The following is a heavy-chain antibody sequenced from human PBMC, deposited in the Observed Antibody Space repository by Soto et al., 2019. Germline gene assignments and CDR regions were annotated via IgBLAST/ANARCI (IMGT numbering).Heavy chain of an antibody. J-gene: IGHJ4*02. CDR1: GFTFNSYV. V-gene: IGHV3-23*01. D-gene: IGHD3-22*01. CDR3: ARGRYLDSSDYWVANMPFDH. CDR2: FSRSGRGSA. Sequence: EVQLLESGGALVQPGGSLRLSCAASGFTFNSYVMPWVRQPPGEGLEGASSFSRSGRGSAYYADSVKGRFTMSRDNSENTLFLQMNNLRDEDTALYYCARGRYLDSSDYWVANMPFDHWGLGTLVTVSS.